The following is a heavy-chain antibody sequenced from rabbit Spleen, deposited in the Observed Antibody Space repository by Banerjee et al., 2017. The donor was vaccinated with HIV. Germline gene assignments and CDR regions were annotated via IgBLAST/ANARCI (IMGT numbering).Heavy chain of an antibody. CDR1: GFSFSSSYY. J-gene: IGHJ4*01. CDR2: IYGGSSGGT. CDR3: ARGFSGDNWALKL. Sequence: QEQLVESGGGLVQPEGSLTLTCTASGFSFSSSYYMCWVRQAPGKGLEWIGCIYGGSSGGTYYASWAKGRFIISKTSSTTVTLQMTSLTAADTATYFCARGFSGDNWALKLWGQGTLVTVS. V-gene: IGHV1S45*01. D-gene: IGHD2-1*01.